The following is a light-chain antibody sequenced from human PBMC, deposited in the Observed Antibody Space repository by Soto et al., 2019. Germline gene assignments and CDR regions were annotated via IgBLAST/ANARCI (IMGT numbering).Light chain of an antibody. V-gene: IGLV1-47*02. CDR2: SSN. CDR3: PTWDDSLSSWV. CDR1: SSNIGTYY. J-gene: IGLJ3*02. Sequence: QSVLTQPPSSSGTPGQRVAISCSGSSSNIGTYYVYWYQQLPRAAPKLLIYSSNQRPSGVPDRFSGSKSGTSASLAISGLRSDDEADYYCPTWDDSLSSWVFGGGTQLTVL.